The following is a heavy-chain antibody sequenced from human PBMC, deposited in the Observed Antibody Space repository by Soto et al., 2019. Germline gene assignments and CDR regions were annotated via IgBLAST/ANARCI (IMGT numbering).Heavy chain of an antibody. CDR1: GFTPTTTP. Sequence: VGSLRLSCAGSGFTPTTTPLSWVRQPPGKGLEWVTTISGTASRTYYVDSVKGRFFISRDNSKNTVTLQMNNLTVDDTAVYYCATSFRYFDSWGQGTRVTVSS. CDR3: ATSFRYFDS. D-gene: IGHD3-9*01. J-gene: IGHJ4*02. CDR2: ISGTASRT. V-gene: IGHV3-23*01.